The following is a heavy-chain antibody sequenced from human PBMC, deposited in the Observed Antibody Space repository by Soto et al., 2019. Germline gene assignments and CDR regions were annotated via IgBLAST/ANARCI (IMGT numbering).Heavy chain of an antibody. Sequence: WWSLRLSCAASVFTFSRYAMSWCRQAPGKGLEWVSAISGSGGSTYYADSVKGRFTISRDNSKNTLYLQMNSLRAEDTAVYYCAKDPHYYDSSGPDNAFDIWGQGTMVT. CDR3: AKDPHYYDSSGPDNAFDI. CDR2: ISGSGGST. J-gene: IGHJ3*02. CDR1: VFTFSRYA. D-gene: IGHD3-22*01. V-gene: IGHV3-23*01.